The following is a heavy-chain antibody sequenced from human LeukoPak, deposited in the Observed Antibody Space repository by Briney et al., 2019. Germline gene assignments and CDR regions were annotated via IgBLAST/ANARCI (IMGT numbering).Heavy chain of an antibody. CDR2: VRSETDGGTT. J-gene: IGHJ5*02. Sequence: GGSLRLSCAASGFTFSNAWMSWVRQAPGKGLEWVSRVRSETDGGTTDYAAPVQGRFTISRDDSKNTLYLQMNSLETDDTAVYYCTTLSYGAAPTWGQGTLVTVSS. V-gene: IGHV3-15*01. D-gene: IGHD3-10*01. CDR1: GFTFSNAW. CDR3: TTLSYGAAPT.